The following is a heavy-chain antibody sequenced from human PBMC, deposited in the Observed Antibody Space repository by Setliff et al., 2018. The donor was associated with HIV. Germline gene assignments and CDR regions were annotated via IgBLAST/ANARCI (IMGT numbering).Heavy chain of an antibody. CDR2: IRSKAYGETT. J-gene: IGHJ4*02. V-gene: IGHV3-49*04. CDR1: GFTFVDYA. CDR3: ARPGIAAADYYFDY. D-gene: IGHD6-13*01. Sequence: PGGSLRLSCTASGFTFVDYAMAWVRQAPGKGLEWVGFIRSKAYGETTEYAASVKGRFTISRDDSKSIVYVQMNSLKTEDTAVYYCARPGIAAADYYFDYWGQGALVTVSS.